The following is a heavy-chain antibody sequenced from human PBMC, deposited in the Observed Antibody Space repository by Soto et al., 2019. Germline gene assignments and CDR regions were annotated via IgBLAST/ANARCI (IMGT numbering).Heavy chain of an antibody. Sequence: TLSLTCTVSGGSVTNSSYYWGWIRQSPGKGLEWIGSVYYRGRSYSKSSVKSRVTISVDTSKNRFSLSLNSVTASDMAVYFCVSQRTTVPTQAYFDYWGPGALVTVSS. CDR2: VYYRGRS. J-gene: IGHJ4*02. D-gene: IGHD4-17*01. CDR1: GGSVTNSSYY. CDR3: VSQRTTVPTQAYFDY. V-gene: IGHV4-39*01.